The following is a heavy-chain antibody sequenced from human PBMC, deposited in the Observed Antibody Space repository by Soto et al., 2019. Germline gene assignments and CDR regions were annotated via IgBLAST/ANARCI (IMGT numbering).Heavy chain of an antibody. J-gene: IGHJ4*02. D-gene: IGHD1-26*01. Sequence: QVQLVESGGGVVQPGRSLRLSCVASGFTFSSFGMHWVRQAPGKGLEWVTVIWYDGGNKYYADSVKGRFTISRDNSKNTLYLQMNSLRAEDTAVYSCARDGWDTGFDYWGQGTLVTVSS. V-gene: IGHV3-33*01. CDR2: IWYDGGNK. CDR3: ARDGWDTGFDY. CDR1: GFTFSSFG.